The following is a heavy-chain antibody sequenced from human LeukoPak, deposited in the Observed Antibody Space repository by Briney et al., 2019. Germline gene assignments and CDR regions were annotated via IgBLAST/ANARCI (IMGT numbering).Heavy chain of an antibody. J-gene: IGHJ5*01. CDR1: GFTFSNYA. CDR3: AKDPETYSSRWFDS. Sequence: GGSLRLPCAAAGFTFSNYAMSWVLQAPGKGLEWVSSLSDNGGGPYYADSVKGRFTISRDNSKNTLYLHMNSLRVEDTAVYYCAKDPETYSSRWFDSWGQGTLVTVSS. CDR2: LSDNGGGP. V-gene: IGHV3-23*01. D-gene: IGHD2-21*01.